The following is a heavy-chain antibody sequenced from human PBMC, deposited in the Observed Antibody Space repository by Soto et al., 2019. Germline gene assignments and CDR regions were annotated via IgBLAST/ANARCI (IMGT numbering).Heavy chain of an antibody. CDR2: ISGSGLTT. V-gene: IGHV3-23*01. CDR3: AKFRGPSYSYYYMDV. Sequence: EVQRLESGGGLVQPGGSLRLSCAASGFTFGTYAMKCIRQAPGRGLECVSFISGSGLTTYYADSVKGRFTVSRDNSKNTMYLQMNSLRAEDTALYYCAKFRGPSYSYYYMDVWGKGNTVTVSS. D-gene: IGHD3-16*01. CDR1: GFTFGTYA. J-gene: IGHJ6*03.